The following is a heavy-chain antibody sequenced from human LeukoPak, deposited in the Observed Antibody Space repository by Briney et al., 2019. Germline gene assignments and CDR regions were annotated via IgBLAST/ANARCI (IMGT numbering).Heavy chain of an antibody. CDR1: GFTFSSYG. CDR2: ISYDASNK. Sequence: PGGSLRLSCAASGFTFSSYGMHWVRQAPGKRLEWVALISYDASNKYYADSVKGRFTISRDNSKNTLYLQMNSLRPEDTAVYYCAKDLVGATRANLRISAFDIWGQGTMVTVSS. D-gene: IGHD1-26*01. V-gene: IGHV3-30*18. CDR3: AKDLVGATRANLRISAFDI. J-gene: IGHJ3*02.